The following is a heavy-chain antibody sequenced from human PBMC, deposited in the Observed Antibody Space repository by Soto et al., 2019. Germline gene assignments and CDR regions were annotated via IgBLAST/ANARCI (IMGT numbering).Heavy chain of an antibody. CDR1: GFTFSDYS. V-gene: IGHV3-11*05. D-gene: IGHD6-6*01. Sequence: QVPLVESGGGLVKPGGSLRLSCAASGFTFSDYSMSWIRQAPGKGLEWVSYISTGSSYTNYADSVKGRFTISRDNAKNSLYLQMNSLRAEDTAVYYCASTPSHIVPPNFDSWGQGTLVTVSS. CDR2: ISTGSSYT. J-gene: IGHJ4*02. CDR3: ASTPSHIVPPNFDS.